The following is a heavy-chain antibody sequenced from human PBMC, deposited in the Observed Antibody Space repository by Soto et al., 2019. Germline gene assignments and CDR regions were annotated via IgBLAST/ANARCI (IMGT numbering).Heavy chain of an antibody. CDR1: GYTFTGYY. CDR2: INPNSGGT. Sequence: ASVKVSCKASGYTFTGYYMHWVRQAPGQGLEWMGWINPNSGGTNYAQKFQGWVTMTRDTSISTAYMELSRLRSDDTAVYYCAREEGIAAPDLTYYDMDVWGQGTTVTVSS. J-gene: IGHJ6*02. CDR3: AREEGIAAPDLTYYDMDV. V-gene: IGHV1-2*04. D-gene: IGHD6-13*01.